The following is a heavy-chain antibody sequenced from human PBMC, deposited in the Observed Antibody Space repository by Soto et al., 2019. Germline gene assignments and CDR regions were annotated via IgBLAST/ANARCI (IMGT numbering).Heavy chain of an antibody. CDR3: ARHGVCSGGSCYSPWFDP. Sequence: TLSLTCTVSGGSISSSSYYWGWIRQPPGKGLEWIGSIYYSGSTYYNPSLKSRVTISVDTSKNQFSLKLSSVTAADTAVYYCARHGVCSGGSCYSPWFDPWGQGTLVTVSS. D-gene: IGHD2-15*01. CDR1: GGSISSSSYY. J-gene: IGHJ5*02. CDR2: IYYSGST. V-gene: IGHV4-39*01.